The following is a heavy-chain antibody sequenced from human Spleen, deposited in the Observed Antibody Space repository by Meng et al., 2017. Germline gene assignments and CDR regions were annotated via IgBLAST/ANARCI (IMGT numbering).Heavy chain of an antibody. CDR3: VRVPRVGGAAAGWDY. CDR1: GGSISSYY. J-gene: IGHJ4*02. V-gene: IGHV4-59*01. Sequence: QVQLQESGPGLVKPSETLSLTCSVAGGSISSYYWSWIRQSPVKGLEWIGYIYYTGSTYYNPSLKSRVIMSVDTSKNHFSLQLNSVTAADAAVYYCVRVPRVGGAAAGWDYWGQGTLVTVS. D-gene: IGHD6-13*01. CDR2: IYYTGST.